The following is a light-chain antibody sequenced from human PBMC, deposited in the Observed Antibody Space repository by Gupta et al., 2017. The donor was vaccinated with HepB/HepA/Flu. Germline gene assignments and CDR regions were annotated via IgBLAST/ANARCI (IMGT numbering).Light chain of an antibody. CDR3: QQASSFPNT. CDR2: AAS. CDR1: HDITNW. J-gene: IGKJ3*01. V-gene: IGKV1-12*01. Sequence: IQMTQSPSSVSASVGDRVTITCRASHDITNWLAWYQQKPGKAPKLLIYAASSMQSGVPSKFSGSGSGTHFTLTISRLQPEDSATYFCQQASSFPNTFGPGTKVDIK.